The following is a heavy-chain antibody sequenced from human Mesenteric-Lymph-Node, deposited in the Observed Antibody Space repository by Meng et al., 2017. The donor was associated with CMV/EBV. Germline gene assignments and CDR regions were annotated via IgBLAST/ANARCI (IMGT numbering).Heavy chain of an antibody. CDR2: IKQTGSEK. D-gene: IGHD3-22*01. CDR1: GFTFSSYW. Sequence: GESLKISCAASGFTFSSYWMTWVRQAPGKGLEWVANIKQTGSEKYYVDSVKGRFTISRDNAKNSLYLQMNSLRAEDTAVYYCARGVTMIEVMYPLDYWGQGTLVTVSS. V-gene: IGHV3-7*01. J-gene: IGHJ4*02. CDR3: ARGVTMIEVMYPLDY.